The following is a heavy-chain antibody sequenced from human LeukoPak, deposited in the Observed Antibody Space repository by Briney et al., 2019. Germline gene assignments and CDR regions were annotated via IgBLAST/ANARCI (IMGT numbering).Heavy chain of an antibody. Sequence: GASVKVSCKASGGTFSNYAVSWVRQAPGQGLEWMGWISAYNGNTNYAQKLQGRVTMTTDTSTSTAYMELRSLRSDDTAVYYCARGGDSYALDAFDIWGQGTMVTVSS. CDR1: GGTFSNYA. J-gene: IGHJ3*02. CDR2: ISAYNGNT. D-gene: IGHD5-18*01. CDR3: ARGGDSYALDAFDI. V-gene: IGHV1-18*01.